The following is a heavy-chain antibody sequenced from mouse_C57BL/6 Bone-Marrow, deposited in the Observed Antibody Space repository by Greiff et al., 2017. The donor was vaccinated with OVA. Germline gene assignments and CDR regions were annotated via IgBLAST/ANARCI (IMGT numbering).Heavy chain of an antibody. D-gene: IGHD1-1*01. CDR3: ARYYGSSFYYAMDY. V-gene: IGHV1-20*01. Sequence: DVQLVESGPELVKPGDSVKISCKASGYSFTGYFMNWVMQSHGKSLEWIGRINPYNGDTFYNQKFKGKATLTVDKSSSTAHMELRSLTSEDSAVYYCARYYGSSFYYAMDYWGQGTSVTVSS. CDR2: INPYNGDT. CDR1: GYSFTGYF. J-gene: IGHJ4*01.